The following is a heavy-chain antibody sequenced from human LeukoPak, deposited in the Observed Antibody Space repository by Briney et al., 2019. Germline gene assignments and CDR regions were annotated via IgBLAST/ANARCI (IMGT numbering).Heavy chain of an antibody. J-gene: IGHJ4*02. CDR1: GYTFTGYY. Sequence: GASVKVSCKASGYTFTGYYMHWVRQAPGQGLEWMGIINPSGGSTSYAQKFQGRVTMTRDTSTSTVYMELSSLRSEDTAVYYCARETLSYYYDSSGYCDYWGQGTLVTVSS. V-gene: IGHV1-46*01. D-gene: IGHD3-22*01. CDR2: INPSGGST. CDR3: ARETLSYYYDSSGYCDY.